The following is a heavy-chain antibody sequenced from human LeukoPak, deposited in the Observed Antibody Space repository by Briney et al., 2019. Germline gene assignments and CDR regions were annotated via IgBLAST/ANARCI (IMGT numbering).Heavy chain of an antibody. J-gene: IGHJ1*01. D-gene: IGHD6-13*01. CDR1: GFTVSSNY. CDR3: ARGPSGYSSSWYRYFQH. V-gene: IGHV3-66*01. CDR2: IYSGGST. Sequence: GGSLRLSCAASGFTVSSNYMSWVRQAPGKGLEWVSVIYSGGSTYYADSVKGRFTISRDNSKNTLYLQMNSLRAEDTAVYYCARGPSGYSSSWYRYFQHWGQGTLVTVSS.